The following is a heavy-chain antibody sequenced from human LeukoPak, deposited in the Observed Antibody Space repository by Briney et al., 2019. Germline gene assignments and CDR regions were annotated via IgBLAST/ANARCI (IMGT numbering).Heavy chain of an antibody. D-gene: IGHD4-17*01. J-gene: IGHJ4*02. CDR1: GYTFTSYY. Sequence: ASVKVSCKASGYTFTSYYMHWVRQAPGQGLEWMGIINPSGGSTSYAQKFQGRGTMTRDTSTRTVYMELSSLRSEDTAVYYCARESTDYGDYRECYFDYWGQGTLVTVSS. CDR3: ARESTDYGDYRECYFDY. CDR2: INPSGGST. V-gene: IGHV1-46*01.